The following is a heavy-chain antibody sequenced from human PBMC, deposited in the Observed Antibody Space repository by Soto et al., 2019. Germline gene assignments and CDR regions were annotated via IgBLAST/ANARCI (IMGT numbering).Heavy chain of an antibody. J-gene: IGHJ4*02. CDR1: GFTFSNYW. Sequence: GRSMRLSCECTGFTFSNYWMTWIRQAPRKELERKAHIKQSGVEKYYVDSVKGRFTISRDNAKSSLFLDMNGLRVDDSAVYYCARVVDCSSGSCYATPFFDRWAEGVLVTVSS. CDR2: IKQSGVEK. CDR3: ARVVDCSSGSCYATPFFDR. D-gene: IGHD2-15*01. V-gene: IGHV3-7*01.